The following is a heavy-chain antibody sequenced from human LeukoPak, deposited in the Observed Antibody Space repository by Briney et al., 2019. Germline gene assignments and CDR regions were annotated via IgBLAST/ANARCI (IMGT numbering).Heavy chain of an antibody. V-gene: IGHV4-39*07. Sequence: PSETLSLTCTVSGGSISSSSYYWGWIRQPPGKGLEWIGSIYHSGSTYYNPSLKSRVTISVDTSKNQFSLKLNSVTAADTAVYYCARRPGYFSLRSGWFDPWGQGTLVTVSS. D-gene: IGHD3-9*01. CDR3: ARRPGYFSLRSGWFDP. J-gene: IGHJ5*02. CDR1: GGSISSSSYY. CDR2: IYHSGST.